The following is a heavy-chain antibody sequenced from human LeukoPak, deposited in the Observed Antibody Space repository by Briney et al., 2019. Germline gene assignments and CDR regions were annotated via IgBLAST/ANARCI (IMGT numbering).Heavy chain of an antibody. V-gene: IGHV3-21*01. CDR2: ISSSSSYI. J-gene: IGHJ4*02. CDR3: ARDGSGYSDPVDY. CDR1: GVTLSSYT. Sequence: GGSLRLSCAASGVTLSSYTMTCVRQAPGKGLEWVSSISSSSSYIYYADSVKGRFTISRDNAKNSLYLQMNSLRAEDTAVYYCARDGSGYSDPVDYWGQGTLVTVSS. D-gene: IGHD3-22*01.